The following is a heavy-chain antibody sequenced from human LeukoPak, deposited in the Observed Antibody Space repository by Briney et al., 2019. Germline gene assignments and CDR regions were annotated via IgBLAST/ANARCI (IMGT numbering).Heavy chain of an antibody. CDR2: IIPIFGTA. J-gene: IGHJ4*02. D-gene: IGHD5-18*01. V-gene: IGHV1-69*05. CDR1: GGTFSSYA. CDR3: ARQSRYSYGLGPFDY. Sequence: GSSVKVSCKASGGTFSSYAISWVRQAPGQGLEWMGGIIPIFGTANYAQKFQGRVTITTDESTSTAYMELSSLRSEDTAVYYCARQSRYSYGLGPFDYWGQGTLVTVSS.